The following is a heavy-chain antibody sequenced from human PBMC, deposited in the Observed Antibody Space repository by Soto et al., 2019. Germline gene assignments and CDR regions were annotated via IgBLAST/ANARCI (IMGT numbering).Heavy chain of an antibody. CDR2: IYYSGST. V-gene: IGHV4-30-4*01. J-gene: IGHJ4*02. Sequence: PSETLSLTCTVSGGSISSGDYYWSWIRQPPGKGLEWIGYIYYSGSTYYNPSLRSRVTISVDTSKNQFSLKLSSVTAADTAVCYCAREVGGRSYGFSSYGYWGQGTLVTVSS. D-gene: IGHD5-18*01. CDR3: AREVGGRSYGFSSYGY. CDR1: GGSISSGDYY.